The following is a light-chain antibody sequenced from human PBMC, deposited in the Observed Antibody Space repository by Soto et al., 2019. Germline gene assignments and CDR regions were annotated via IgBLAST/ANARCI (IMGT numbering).Light chain of an antibody. CDR1: QSVSSY. V-gene: IGKV3-15*01. CDR3: RQYNDWPLFT. Sequence: EIVMTQSPATLSVSPGETATLSCRASQSVSSYLAWYQQKPGQAPRLLIYGASTRATGIPARFSGSGSGTEFTLTISGLQSEDFAVYSCRQYNDWPLFTFGQGTRLEIK. CDR2: GAS. J-gene: IGKJ5*01.